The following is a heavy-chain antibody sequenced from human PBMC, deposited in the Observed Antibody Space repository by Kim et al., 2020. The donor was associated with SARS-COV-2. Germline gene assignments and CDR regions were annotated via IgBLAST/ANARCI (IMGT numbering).Heavy chain of an antibody. CDR1: GLTFTNAW. J-gene: IGHJ6*02. CDR2: IKSTTDGGTT. D-gene: IGHD2-21*01. CDR3: STRLLFAFDYYGVDV. V-gene: IGHV3-15*01. Sequence: GSLRLSCAASGLTFTNAWMTWVRQAPGKGLEWVGRIKSTTDGGTTDYAGPVKGRFIISRDDSQNTLYLQMNSLKTDDTGVYYCSTRLLFAFDYYGVDVWGQGTTVTVSS.